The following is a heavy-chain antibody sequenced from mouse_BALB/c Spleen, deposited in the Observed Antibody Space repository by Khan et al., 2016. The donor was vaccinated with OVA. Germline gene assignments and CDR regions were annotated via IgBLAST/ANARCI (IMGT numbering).Heavy chain of an antibody. CDR1: GYSITSDYA. Sequence: EVKLLESGPGLVKPSQSLSLTCTVTGYSITSDYAWNWIRQFPGNKLEWMGYISYSGNTNYNPSLKSRISITRDTSKNQFFLQLNSVTTEDTATYYCARVYGGDFDYWDQGTTLTVSS. CDR2: ISYSGNT. J-gene: IGHJ2*01. V-gene: IGHV3-2*02. CDR3: ARVYGGDFDY. D-gene: IGHD2-10*02.